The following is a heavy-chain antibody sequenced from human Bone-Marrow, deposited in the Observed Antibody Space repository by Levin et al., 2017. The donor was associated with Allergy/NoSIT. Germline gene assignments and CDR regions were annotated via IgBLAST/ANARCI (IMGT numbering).Heavy chain of an antibody. V-gene: IGHV3-23*01. J-gene: IGHJ4*02. CDR1: GFTFSDYA. Sequence: PGGSLRLSCAASGFTFSDYAMSWIRQAPGKGLEWVSGISGSGRSTYYADSVKGRFTISRDNSKNTLSLQMNSLRAEDTAVYYCAKGAHDYGDYEVDYWGQGTLVTVSS. CDR2: ISGSGRST. CDR3: AKGAHDYGDYEVDY. D-gene: IGHD4-17*01.